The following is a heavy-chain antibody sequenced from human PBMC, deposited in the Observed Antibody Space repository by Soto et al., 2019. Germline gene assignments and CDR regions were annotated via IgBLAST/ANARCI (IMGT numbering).Heavy chain of an antibody. CDR2: IYHSGST. CDR3: ARDGGKRNYYGMDV. D-gene: IGHD2-15*01. J-gene: IGHJ6*02. CDR1: GGSISSSNW. Sequence: SETLSLTXAVSGGSISSSNWWSWVRQPPGKGLEWIGEIYHSGSTNYNPSLKRRVTISVDKSKNQFSLKLSSVTAADTAVYYCARDGGKRNYYGMDVWGQGTTVTVSS. V-gene: IGHV4-4*02.